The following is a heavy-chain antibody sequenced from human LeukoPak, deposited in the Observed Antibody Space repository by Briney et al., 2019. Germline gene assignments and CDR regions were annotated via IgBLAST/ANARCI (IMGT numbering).Heavy chain of an antibody. CDR2: IRYDGSNK. V-gene: IGHV3-30*02. Sequence: GGSLRLSCAASGFTFSSSGMHWVRQAPGKGLEWVAFIRYDGSNKYYADSVKGRFTISRDNSKNTLYLQMNSLRAEDTAVYYCAKGTEYYYYDSSGYPEGGFDYWGQGTLVTVSS. D-gene: IGHD3-22*01. CDR3: AKGTEYYYYDSSGYPEGGFDY. J-gene: IGHJ4*02. CDR1: GFTFSSSG.